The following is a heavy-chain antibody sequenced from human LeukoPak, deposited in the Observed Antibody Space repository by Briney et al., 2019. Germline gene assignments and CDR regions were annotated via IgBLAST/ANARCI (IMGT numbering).Heavy chain of an antibody. CDR3: AKDPTRPIAVAGTFDY. CDR1: GFTFSSYA. D-gene: IGHD6-19*01. Sequence: GGSLRLSCAASGFTFSSYAMSWVRQAPGKGLEWVSAISGSGGGTYYADSVKGRFTISRDNSKNTLYLQMNSLRAEDTAVYYCAKDPTRPIAVAGTFDYWGQGTLVTVSS. V-gene: IGHV3-23*01. J-gene: IGHJ4*02. CDR2: ISGSGGGT.